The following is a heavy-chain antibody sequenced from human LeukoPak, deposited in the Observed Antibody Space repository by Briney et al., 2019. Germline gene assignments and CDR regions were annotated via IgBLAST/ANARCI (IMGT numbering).Heavy chain of an antibody. D-gene: IGHD5-12*01. Sequence: GGSLRLSCATSGFVFSDYTMNWVRQAPGKGLEWVSRINSDGSSTSYADSVKGRFTISRDNAKNTLYLQMNSLRAEDTAVYYCARDIVATIGSGAFDIWGQGTMVTVSS. J-gene: IGHJ3*02. CDR1: GFVFSDYT. V-gene: IGHV3-74*01. CDR3: ARDIVATIGSGAFDI. CDR2: INSDGSST.